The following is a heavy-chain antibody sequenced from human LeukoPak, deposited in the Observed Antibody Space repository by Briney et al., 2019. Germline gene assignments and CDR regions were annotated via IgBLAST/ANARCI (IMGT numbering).Heavy chain of an antibody. Sequence: GGSLRLSCAASEFTFSGYWMSWVRQAPGKGLEWVANINQDGTDKYYVDSVKGRFTISRDNAKNSLYLQINSLRAEDTAVYFCAREGSSGWTPSTITRNFDCWGQGTLVTVSS. CDR2: INQDGTDK. CDR3: AREGSSGWTPSTITRNFDC. CDR1: EFTFSGYW. V-gene: IGHV3-7*01. J-gene: IGHJ4*02. D-gene: IGHD6-19*01.